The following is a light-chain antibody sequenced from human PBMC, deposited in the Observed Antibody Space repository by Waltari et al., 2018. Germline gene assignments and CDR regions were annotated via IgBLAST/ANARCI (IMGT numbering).Light chain of an antibody. CDR3: KLWDSNSDHWV. CDR2: HDK. J-gene: IGLJ3*02. Sequence: SFVFTLPPSVSVAPGQPAMIICGGNNIGSKSVHWYKQKLGPSPVLVIYHDKHRPSGIPERFSGSNSKNTGTLTISRVEAGDEADYFCKLWDSNSDHWVFGGGTKVNVL. CDR1: NIGSKS. V-gene: IGLV3-21*04.